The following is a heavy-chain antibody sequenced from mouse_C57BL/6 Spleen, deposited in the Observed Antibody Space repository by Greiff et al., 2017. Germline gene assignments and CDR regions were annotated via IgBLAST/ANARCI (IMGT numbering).Heavy chain of an antibody. CDR3: ARLDDYDAWFAY. D-gene: IGHD2-4*01. Sequence: EVHLVESGGDLVKPGGSLKLSCAASGFTFSSYGMSWVRQTPDKRLEWVATISSGGSYTYSPDSVKGRFTISRDNAKNTLYLPMSSLKSEDTAMYYFARLDDYDAWFAYWGQGTLVTVSA. J-gene: IGHJ3*01. CDR2: ISSGGSYT. V-gene: IGHV5-6*01. CDR1: GFTFSSYG.